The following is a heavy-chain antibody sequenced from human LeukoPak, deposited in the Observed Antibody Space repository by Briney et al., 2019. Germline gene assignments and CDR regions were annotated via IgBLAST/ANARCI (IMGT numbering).Heavy chain of an antibody. CDR2: ISYDGSNK. CDR1: GFTFSSYG. Sequence: PGGSLRLSCAASGFTFSSYGMHWVRQAPGKGLEWVAVISYDGSNKYYADSVKGRFTISRDNSKNTLYLQMNSLRAEDTAVYYCARAYRGESQDYWGQGTLVTVSS. J-gene: IGHJ4*02. CDR3: ARAYRGESQDY. D-gene: IGHD3-10*01. V-gene: IGHV3-30*19.